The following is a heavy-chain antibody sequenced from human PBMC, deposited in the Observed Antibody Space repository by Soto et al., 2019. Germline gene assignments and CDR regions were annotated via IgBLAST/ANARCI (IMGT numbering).Heavy chain of an antibody. J-gene: IGHJ5*01. D-gene: IGHD7-27*01. CDR2: IYKSATT. V-gene: IGHV4-30-4*01. CDR1: GDSISNLDYF. CDR3: ARGRYCLTGRCFPNWFDS. Sequence: SETLSLTRSVSGDSISNLDYFWAWIRQPPGQALEYIGYIYKSATTYYNPSFESRVAISVDTSKSQFSLNVTSVTAADTAVYFCARGRYCLTGRCFPNWFDSWGQGALVTVSS.